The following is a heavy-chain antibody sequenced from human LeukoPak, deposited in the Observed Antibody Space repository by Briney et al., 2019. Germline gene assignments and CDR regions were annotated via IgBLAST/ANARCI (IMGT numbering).Heavy chain of an antibody. D-gene: IGHD3-3*01. J-gene: IGHJ3*02. CDR3: ARDLSQVGVVTLGASDI. Sequence: SETLSLTCTVSDGSISSYYWNWLRQPPGKGLEWIGYIYYSGSTNYNPSLKSRVTISVDTSKNQFSLELTSVTAADTAVYYCARDLSQVGVVTLGASDIWGQGTMVTVSS. V-gene: IGHV4-59*01. CDR2: IYYSGST. CDR1: DGSISSYY.